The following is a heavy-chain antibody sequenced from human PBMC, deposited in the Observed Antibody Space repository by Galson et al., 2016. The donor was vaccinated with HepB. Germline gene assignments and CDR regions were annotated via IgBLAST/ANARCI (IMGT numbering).Heavy chain of an antibody. J-gene: IGHJ5*02. CDR2: ISSEGSRT. Sequence: SLRLSCAASGFTFSSHTMHWVRQAPGKGLEWVAVISSEGSRTDYADSVKGRFTIPRDNSKNTVYLQMNNLRAEDTAVYYCAKCLWVRGVYPFDPWGQGTLVTVSS. CDR1: GFTFSSHT. D-gene: IGHD3-10*01. CDR3: AKCLWVRGVYPFDP. V-gene: IGHV3-30-3*02.